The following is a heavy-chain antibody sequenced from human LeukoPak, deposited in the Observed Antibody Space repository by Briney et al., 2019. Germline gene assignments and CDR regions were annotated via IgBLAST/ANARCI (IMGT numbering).Heavy chain of an antibody. CDR3: AKDRGYYDSSGYYLY. V-gene: IGHV3-30*02. CDR2: IRYDGSNK. J-gene: IGHJ4*02. D-gene: IGHD3-22*01. CDR1: GFTFSSYG. Sequence: GGSLRLSCAASGFTFSSYGVHWVRQAPGKGLEWVAFIRYDGSNKYYADSVKGRFTISRDNSKNTLYLQMNSLRAEDTAVYYCAKDRGYYDSSGYYLYWGQGTLVTVSS.